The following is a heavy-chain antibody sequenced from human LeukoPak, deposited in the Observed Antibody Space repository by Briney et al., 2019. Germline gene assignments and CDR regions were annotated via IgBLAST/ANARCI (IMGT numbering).Heavy chain of an antibody. CDR3: ARDYTGYFP. Sequence: PGGSLRLSCEASGFTFSSYWMSWVRQAPGKGLEWVANIKTDGSEKYYVDSVKGRFTISRDNAKNPLYLQMNSLRAEGTAVYYCARDYTGYFPWGQGTLVIVSS. J-gene: IGHJ5*02. CDR1: GFTFSSYW. CDR2: IKTDGSEK. V-gene: IGHV3-7*03. D-gene: IGHD3-9*01.